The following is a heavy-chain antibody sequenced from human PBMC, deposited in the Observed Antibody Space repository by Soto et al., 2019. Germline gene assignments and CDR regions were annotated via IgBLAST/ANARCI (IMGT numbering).Heavy chain of an antibody. V-gene: IGHV1-2*02. D-gene: IGHD2-15*01. J-gene: IGHJ5*02. Sequence: QVHLAQSGAEVKKSGASVKVSCKASGYTFSDYYIHWVRQAPGQGLEWMGWINPKSGVTKYAQKFQGRITLSRDTSFRTAYMLLTSLRSDDTAVYYCARDDPGYHNWFDPWGQGTLVTVSS. CDR1: GYTFSDYY. CDR3: ARDDPGYHNWFDP. CDR2: INPKSGVT.